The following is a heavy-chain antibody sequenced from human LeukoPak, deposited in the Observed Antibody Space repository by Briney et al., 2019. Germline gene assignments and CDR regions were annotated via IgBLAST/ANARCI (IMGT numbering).Heavy chain of an antibody. Sequence: ASVKVSCKASGYTFTDYYMHWVRQAPGQGLEWMGWINPKTGDTKYVQKFQGRVTMTRDSSINIAYMELSRLRSDDTAVYYCARDTARITIFGVAKYMDVWGRGTTVTVS. J-gene: IGHJ6*03. CDR2: INPKTGDT. D-gene: IGHD3-3*01. CDR1: GYTFTDYY. V-gene: IGHV1-2*02. CDR3: ARDTARITIFGVAKYMDV.